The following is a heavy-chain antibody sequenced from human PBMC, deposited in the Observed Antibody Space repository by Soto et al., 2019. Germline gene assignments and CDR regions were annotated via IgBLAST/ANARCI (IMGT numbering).Heavy chain of an antibody. CDR3: ATKPNGLYYFDY. CDR2: IYSSGVT. J-gene: IGHJ4*02. Sequence: PSATLSLTCTVSGGSISSGGYYWSWIRQHPGKGLEWIGYIYSSGVTYYDPSLKSRVTMSVDMSKNQFSLRLSSVTAADTAVYYCATKPNGLYYFDYWGQGALVTVSS. V-gene: IGHV4-31*03. D-gene: IGHD2-8*01. CDR1: GGSISSGGYY.